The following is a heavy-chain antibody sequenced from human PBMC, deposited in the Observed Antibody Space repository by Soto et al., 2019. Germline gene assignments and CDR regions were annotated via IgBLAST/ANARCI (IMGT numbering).Heavy chain of an antibody. Sequence: GASVKVSCKASGYTFTSYDINWVRQATGQGLEWMGWMNPTSGNTGYAQKFQGRVTMTRNTSISTAYMELSSLRSEDTAVYYCVGQNYYYYGMDVWGQGTTVTVSS. CDR2: MNPTSGNT. J-gene: IGHJ6*02. CDR3: VGQNYYYYGMDV. V-gene: IGHV1-8*01. CDR1: GYTFTSYD.